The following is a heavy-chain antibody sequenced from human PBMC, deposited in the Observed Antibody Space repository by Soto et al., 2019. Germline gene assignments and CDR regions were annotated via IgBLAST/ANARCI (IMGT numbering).Heavy chain of an antibody. D-gene: IGHD2-2*01. V-gene: IGHV4-34*01. CDR3: ARGPGYCSSTSCQPVAYYYGMDV. J-gene: IGHJ6*02. CDR1: GGSFSGYY. CDR2: INHSGST. Sequence: SETLSLTCAVYGGSFSGYYWSWIRQPPGKGLEWIGEINHSGSTNYNPSLKSRVTISVDTPKNQFSLKLSSVTAADTAVYYCARGPGYCSSTSCQPVAYYYGMDVWGQGTTVTVSS.